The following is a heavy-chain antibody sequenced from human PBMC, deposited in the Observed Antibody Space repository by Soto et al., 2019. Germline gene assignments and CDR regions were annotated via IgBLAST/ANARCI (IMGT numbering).Heavy chain of an antibody. D-gene: IGHD2-15*01. V-gene: IGHV4-59*08. Sequence: SETLSLPCTVSGGSISSYYWSWIRQPPGKGLEWIGYIYYSGSTNYNPSLKSRVTISVDTSKNQFSLKLSSVTAADTAVYYCARQVRGGTCNWGQGTLVTVSS. CDR3: ARQVRGGTCN. J-gene: IGHJ4*02. CDR1: GGSISSYY. CDR2: IYYSGST.